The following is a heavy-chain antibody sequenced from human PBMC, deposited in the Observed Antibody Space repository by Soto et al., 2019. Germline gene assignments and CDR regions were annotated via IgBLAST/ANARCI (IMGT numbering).Heavy chain of an antibody. V-gene: IGHV3-23*01. CDR3: TRSNWDDSRCYYFFDD. CDR1: GFIFSDYG. D-gene: IGHD3-22*01. Sequence: EVQLLESGGDLVQPGGSVRISCGASGFIFSDYGMSWVRQAPGKGLEWVSTISSSGGSTYYADSVKGRVTISRHNSGNTLSLQMSSVRAEDTDVYFCTRSNWDDSRCYYFFDDWGQGTLVTVSS. J-gene: IGHJ4*02. CDR2: ISSSGGST.